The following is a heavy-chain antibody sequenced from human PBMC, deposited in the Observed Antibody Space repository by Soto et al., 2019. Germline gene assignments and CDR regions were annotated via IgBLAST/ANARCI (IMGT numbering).Heavy chain of an antibody. J-gene: IGHJ6*02. CDR1: GLTFSSYS. Sequence: GGSLRLSCAASGLTFSSYSMTWVRQAPGKGLEWVSSISSSSSYIYYADSVKGRFTISRDNAKNSLYLQMNSLRAEDTAVYYCARETAAAGSTYYYYGMDVWAQGTTVTVSS. D-gene: IGHD6-13*01. CDR2: ISSSSSYI. CDR3: ARETAAAGSTYYYYGMDV. V-gene: IGHV3-21*01.